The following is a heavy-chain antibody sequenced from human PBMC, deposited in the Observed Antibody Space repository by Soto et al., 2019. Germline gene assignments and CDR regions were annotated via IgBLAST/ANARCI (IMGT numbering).Heavy chain of an antibody. CDR2: IKSKTDGGTT. CDR1: GFTFSNAW. J-gene: IGHJ5*02. D-gene: IGHD2-21*02. V-gene: IGHV3-15*01. CDR3: ATHSDDSWDWFDP. Sequence: PGGSLRLSCAASGFTFSNAWMSWVRQTPGKGLEWVGRIKSKTDGGTTDYAAPVKGRFTISRDNAKKSLYLQMNSLRAEDTAVYYCATHSDDSWDWFDPWGQGTLVTVSS.